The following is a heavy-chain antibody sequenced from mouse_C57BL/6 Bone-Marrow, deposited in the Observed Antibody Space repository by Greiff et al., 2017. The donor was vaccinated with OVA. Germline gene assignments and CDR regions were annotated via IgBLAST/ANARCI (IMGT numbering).Heavy chain of an antibody. V-gene: IGHV5-12*01. CDR1: GFTFSDYY. CDR3: ARHDYDYDGWAMDY. Sequence: EVHLVESGGGLVQPGGSLKLSCAASGFTFSDYYMYWVRQTPEKRLEWVAYISNGGGSTYYPDTVKGRFTISRDNAKNTLYLQMSRLKSEDTAMYYCARHDYDYDGWAMDYWGQGTSVTVSS. CDR2: ISNGGGST. J-gene: IGHJ4*01. D-gene: IGHD2-4*01.